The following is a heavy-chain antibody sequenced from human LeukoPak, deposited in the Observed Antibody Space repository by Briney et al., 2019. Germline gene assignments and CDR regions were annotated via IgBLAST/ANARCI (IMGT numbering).Heavy chain of an antibody. Sequence: AGSLRLSCAASGFTFSSYEMEWDRQAPGKGLEWVSYISSSGSTIYYADSVKGRFTISRDNAKNSLYLQMNNLRAEDTAVYYGARAVGRSSSWSPIPGGDFDYWGQGTLVTVSS. J-gene: IGHJ4*02. CDR3: ARAVGRSSSWSPIPGGDFDY. CDR2: ISSSGSTI. CDR1: GFTFSSYE. D-gene: IGHD6-13*01. V-gene: IGHV3-48*03.